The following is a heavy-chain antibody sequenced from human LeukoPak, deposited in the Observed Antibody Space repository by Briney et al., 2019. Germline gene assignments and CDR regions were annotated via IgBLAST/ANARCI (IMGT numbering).Heavy chain of an antibody. CDR3: AGWKRAYDY. Sequence: GGSLRLSCAASGFTFSSYGMHWVRQAPGKGLEWVSAISGSGGSTYYADSVKGRFTISRDNSKNTLYLQMNSLRAEDTAVYYCAGWKRAYDYWGQGTLVTVSS. CDR1: GFTFSSYG. D-gene: IGHD1-1*01. J-gene: IGHJ4*02. CDR2: ISGSGGST. V-gene: IGHV3-23*01.